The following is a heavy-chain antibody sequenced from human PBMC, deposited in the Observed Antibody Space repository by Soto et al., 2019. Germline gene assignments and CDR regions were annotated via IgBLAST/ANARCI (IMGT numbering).Heavy chain of an antibody. Sequence: ASVKVSCKASGGTFSSYTISWVRQAPGQGLEWMGRIIPILGIANYAQKFQGRVTITADKSTSTAYMELSSLRSEDTAVYYCARERDYKSPIAQKANYYYYYYMDVWGKGTTVTVSS. CDR3: ARERDYKSPIAQKANYYYYYYMDV. V-gene: IGHV1-69*04. J-gene: IGHJ6*03. CDR2: IIPILGIA. CDR1: GGTFSSYT. D-gene: IGHD4-4*01.